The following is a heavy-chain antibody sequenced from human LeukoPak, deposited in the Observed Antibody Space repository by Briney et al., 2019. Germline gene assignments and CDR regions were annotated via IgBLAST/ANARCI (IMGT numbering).Heavy chain of an antibody. Sequence: SGESLKISCKGSGYSFTSYWIAWVRQMPGKGLEWMGIIYPGDSDTRYSPSFQGQVTISADKSISTAYLQWSSLKASDTAMYYCARGADTAMVPAYYYMDVWGEGTTVTVSS. D-gene: IGHD5-18*01. CDR2: IYPGDSDT. CDR3: ARGADTAMVPAYYYMDV. CDR1: GYSFTSYW. J-gene: IGHJ6*03. V-gene: IGHV5-51*01.